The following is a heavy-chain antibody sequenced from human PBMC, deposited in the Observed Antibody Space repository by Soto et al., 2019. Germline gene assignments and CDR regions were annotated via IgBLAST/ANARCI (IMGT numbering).Heavy chain of an antibody. J-gene: IGHJ4*02. CDR3: ARSGDNYNVLDY. CDR1: GFSISDHY. Sequence: QVQLVESGGGLVKPGGSLRLTCAASGFSISDHYMSWIRQAPGKGLEWVSYSSNSGTFTKYADSVKGRFSISRDNAKNSLYLEINSLRGADTAIYYCARSGDNYNVLDYWGQGTPVTVSS. V-gene: IGHV3-11*05. D-gene: IGHD3-10*02. CDR2: SSNSGTFT.